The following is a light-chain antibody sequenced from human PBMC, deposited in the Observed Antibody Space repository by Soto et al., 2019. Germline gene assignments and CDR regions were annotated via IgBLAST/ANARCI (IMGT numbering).Light chain of an antibody. CDR2: SNN. J-gene: IGLJ2*01. CDR1: SSNIGSNT. CDR3: AAWDDSLMGV. Sequence: QSVLPQPPSASGTPGQRVTISCSGSSSNIGSNTVNWYQQLPGTAPKLLIYSNNQRPSGVPDRFSGYKSGTSASLAISGLQSEDESDYYCAAWDDSLMGVFGGGTKLTVL. V-gene: IGLV1-44*01.